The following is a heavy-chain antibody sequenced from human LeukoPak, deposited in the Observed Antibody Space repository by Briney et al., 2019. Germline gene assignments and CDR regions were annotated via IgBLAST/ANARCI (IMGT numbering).Heavy chain of an antibody. D-gene: IGHD1-26*01. CDR3: ARAVGATRDY. J-gene: IGHJ4*02. CDR1: GYSISSGYY. CDR2: IYHSGST. V-gene: IGHV4-38-2*02. Sequence: SETLSLTCTVSGYSISSGYYWGWIRQPPGKGLEWIGSIYHSGSTYYNPSLKSRVTISVDTSKNQFSLKLSSVTAADTAVYYCARAVGATRDYWGQGTLVTVS.